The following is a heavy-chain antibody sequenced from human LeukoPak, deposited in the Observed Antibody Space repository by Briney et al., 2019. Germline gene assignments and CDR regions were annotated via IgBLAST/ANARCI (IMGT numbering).Heavy chain of an antibody. Sequence: SETLSLTCTVSGGSNSSYYWSWIRQPPGKGLEWIGYIYYSGSTNYNPSLKSRVTISVDTSKNQFSLKLSSVTAADTAVYYCARGDIVVVPAAIGNYYMDVWGKGTTVTVSS. CDR1: GGSNSSYY. J-gene: IGHJ6*03. CDR3: ARGDIVVVPAAIGNYYMDV. V-gene: IGHV4-59*01. D-gene: IGHD2-2*01. CDR2: IYYSGST.